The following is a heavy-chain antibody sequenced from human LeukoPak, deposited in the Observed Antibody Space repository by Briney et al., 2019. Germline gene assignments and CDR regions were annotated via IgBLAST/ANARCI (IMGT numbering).Heavy chain of an antibody. CDR1: GGSISSYY. CDR3: ATVALLRPHYYDSSGYDAFDI. CDR2: IYYSGIT. Sequence: KPSETLSLTCTVSGGSISSYYWSWLRQPPGKGLEWIGFIYYSGITNYSPSLKSRVAISIDTSKNQFSLKLSSVTAADTAVYYCATVALLRPHYYDSSGYDAFDIWGQGTMVTVSS. D-gene: IGHD3-22*01. J-gene: IGHJ3*02. V-gene: IGHV4-59*01.